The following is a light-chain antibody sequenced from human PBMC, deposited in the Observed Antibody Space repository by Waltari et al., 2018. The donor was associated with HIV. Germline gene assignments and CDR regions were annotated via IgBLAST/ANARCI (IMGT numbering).Light chain of an antibody. CDR1: SSDVGGYNS. Sequence: QSALTQPRSVSGSPGQSVTISCTGTSSDVGGYNSVSWYQQHPGKAPKLMIYDVSKRPSGVPDRCSGSKSGNTASLTISGLQAEDEADYYCCSYAGSYTEVFGGGTKLTVL. J-gene: IGLJ3*02. V-gene: IGLV2-11*01. CDR3: CSYAGSYTEV. CDR2: DVS.